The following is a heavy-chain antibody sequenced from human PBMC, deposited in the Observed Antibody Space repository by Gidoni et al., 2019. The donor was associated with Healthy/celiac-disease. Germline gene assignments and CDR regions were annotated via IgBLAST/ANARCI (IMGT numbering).Heavy chain of an antibody. D-gene: IGHD5-12*01. CDR1: GFTFSSYA. J-gene: IGHJ6*03. CDR3: ATGGYDYYYYYYMDV. V-gene: IGHV3-23*01. Sequence: EVQLLESWGGLVQPGGSLRLSCAASGFTFSSYAMSWVRQAPGKGLEWVSAIRGSGGSTYYADSVKGRFTISRDNSKNTLYLQMNSLRAEDTAVYYCATGGYDYYYYYYMDVWGKGTTVTVSS. CDR2: IRGSGGST.